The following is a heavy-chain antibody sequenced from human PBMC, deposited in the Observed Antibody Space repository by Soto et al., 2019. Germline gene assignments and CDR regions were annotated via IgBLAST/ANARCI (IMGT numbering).Heavy chain of an antibody. J-gene: IGHJ4*02. CDR1: GYTFTSYG. D-gene: IGHD3-22*01. CDR2: ISAYNGNT. Sequence: ASVKVSCKASGYTFTSYGISWVRQAPGQGLEWMGWISAYNGNTNYAQKLQGRVTMTTDTSTSTAYMELRSLRSDDTAVYYCARVAITMIVVLKPPFDYWGQGTLVTVS. CDR3: ARVAITMIVVLKPPFDY. V-gene: IGHV1-18*01.